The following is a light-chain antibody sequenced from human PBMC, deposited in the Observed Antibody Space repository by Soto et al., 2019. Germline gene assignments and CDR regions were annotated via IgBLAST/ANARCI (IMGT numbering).Light chain of an antibody. CDR1: QSISIY. Sequence: DIQMTQSPSSLSASVGDRVTITCRASQSISIYLHWYQQKPGKAPKLLIYAASSLQSGVPSRFSGSGSGTDFTLTISSLQPEDFATYYCQQSYSTPVTFGQGTKVEIK. CDR3: QQSYSTPVT. V-gene: IGKV1-39*01. J-gene: IGKJ1*01. CDR2: AAS.